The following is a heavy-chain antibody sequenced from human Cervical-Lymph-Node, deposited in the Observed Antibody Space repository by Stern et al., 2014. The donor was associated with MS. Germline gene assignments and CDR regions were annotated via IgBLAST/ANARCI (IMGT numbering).Heavy chain of an antibody. D-gene: IGHD2-2*01. V-gene: IGHV1-69*01. CDR2: IIPAFGTP. Sequence: VQLVESGSEVRKPGSSVNVTCKASGGTFRSFAVNWVRQAPGQGLEWVGGIIPAFGTPTYAQKFQGRITVITDESTNTVYLELSRLTSDDTATYFCASAHPATRRGYKGMNVWGQGTTIAVSS. CDR3: ASAHPATRRGYKGMNV. J-gene: IGHJ6*02. CDR1: GGTFRSFA.